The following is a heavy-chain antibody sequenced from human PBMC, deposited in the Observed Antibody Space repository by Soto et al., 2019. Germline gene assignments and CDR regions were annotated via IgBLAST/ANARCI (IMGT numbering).Heavy chain of an antibody. J-gene: IGHJ4*02. D-gene: IGHD2-8*02. CDR2: ISYDGSNK. CDR1: GFTFSSYG. Sequence: QVQLVESGGGVVQPGRSLRLSCAASGFTFSSYGMHWVRQAPGKGLEWVAVISYDGSNKYYADSVKGRFTISRDNSKNPLYLQMNSLRAEDAAVSYCAKAAGGPGWGQGTLVTVSS. V-gene: IGHV3-30*18. CDR3: AKAAGGPG.